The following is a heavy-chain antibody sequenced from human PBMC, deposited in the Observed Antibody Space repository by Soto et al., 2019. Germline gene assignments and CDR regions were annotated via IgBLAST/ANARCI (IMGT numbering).Heavy chain of an antibody. D-gene: IGHD3-16*01. CDR2: IIPIFGTA. J-gene: IGHJ6*02. V-gene: IGHV1-69*13. Sequence: ASGKVSCKASGGPFSSYAISWVGQAPGQGLEWMGGIIPIFGTANYAQKFQGRVTITADESTSTAYMELSSLRSEDTAVYYCAIEGGRWLPPWDVWGQGTTVTVSS. CDR3: AIEGGRWLPPWDV. CDR1: GGPFSSYA.